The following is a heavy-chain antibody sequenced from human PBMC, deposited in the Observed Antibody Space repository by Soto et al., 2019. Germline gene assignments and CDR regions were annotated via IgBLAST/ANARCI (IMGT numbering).Heavy chain of an antibody. D-gene: IGHD4-4*01. Sequence: QVQLVESGGGVDQPGRSLRLSCAASGFTFSSYAMHWVRQAPGKGLEWVAVISYDGSNKYYADSVKGRFTISRDNSKNTLYLQMNSLRAEDTAVYYCAREHYSNYPSLDYWGQGTLVTVSS. J-gene: IGHJ4*02. CDR3: AREHYSNYPSLDY. V-gene: IGHV3-30-3*01. CDR2: ISYDGSNK. CDR1: GFTFSSYA.